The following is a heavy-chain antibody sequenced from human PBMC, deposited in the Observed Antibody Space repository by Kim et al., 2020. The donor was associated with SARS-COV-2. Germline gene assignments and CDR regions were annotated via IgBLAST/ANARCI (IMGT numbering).Heavy chain of an antibody. V-gene: IGHV3-23*01. CDR3: AKDCTNGVCRNYYGMDV. D-gene: IGHD2-8*01. J-gene: IGHJ6*02. Sequence: VTGRFTISRDNSKNTLYLQMTSLIAEDTSVYYCAKDCTNGVCRNYYGMDVWGQGTTVTVSS.